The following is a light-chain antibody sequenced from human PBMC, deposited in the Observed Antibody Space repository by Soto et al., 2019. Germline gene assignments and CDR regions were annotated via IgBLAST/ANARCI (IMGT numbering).Light chain of an antibody. CDR2: EVT. Sequence: QSVLTQPASVSGSRGQSITISCTGTSTDPATYNLVSWYQQHPGKAPQLIIYEVTKRPSGVSARFSGSQSGNTASLTISGLQADDEADYYCCSRLFGGGTKLTVL. CDR1: STDPATYNL. CDR3: CSRL. V-gene: IGLV2-23*02. J-gene: IGLJ2*01.